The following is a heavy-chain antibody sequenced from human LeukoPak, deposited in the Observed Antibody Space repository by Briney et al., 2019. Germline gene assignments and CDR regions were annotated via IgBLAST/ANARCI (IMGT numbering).Heavy chain of an antibody. Sequence: GASVKVSCKASGGTFSSHAISWVRQAPGQGPEWMGGIIPIFLTPNYAQKFQGRVTITTDESTRTVYMELSSLRSEDTAMYYCARDLGGSDYGDSRNAFDIWGKGTWSSSLQ. CDR3: ARDLGGSDYGDSRNAFDI. CDR1: GGTFSSHA. J-gene: IGHJ3*02. V-gene: IGHV1-69*05. CDR2: IIPIFLTP. D-gene: IGHD4-17*01.